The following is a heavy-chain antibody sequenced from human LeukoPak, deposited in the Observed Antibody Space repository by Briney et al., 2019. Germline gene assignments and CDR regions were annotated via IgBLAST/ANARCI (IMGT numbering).Heavy chain of an antibody. CDR3: ARPSVGSGWYFDY. Sequence: GGSLRLSCAASGFTFSSYAMHWVRQAPGKGLEWVAVISYDGSNKYYADSVKGRFTISRDNSTNTLYLQMNSLRAEDTAVYYCARPSVGSGWYFDYWGQGTLVTVSS. D-gene: IGHD6-19*01. CDR1: GFTFSSYA. V-gene: IGHV3-30*04. CDR2: ISYDGSNK. J-gene: IGHJ4*02.